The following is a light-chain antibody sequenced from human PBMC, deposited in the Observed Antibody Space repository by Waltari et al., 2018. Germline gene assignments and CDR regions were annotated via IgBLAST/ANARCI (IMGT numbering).Light chain of an antibody. V-gene: IGLV3-21*04. CDR3: QVWHAAIDSGV. J-gene: IGLJ1*01. CDR1: NIGSYS. CDR2: DDS. Sequence: SYVLSQPPSVSVAPGETARTTCGGDNIGSYSVHWYQQKPGQAPGLVISDDSDRRPGIRERFSGSNSGNTASLTITRVEAVDEANYFCQVWHAAIDSGVFGAVTDVTVL.